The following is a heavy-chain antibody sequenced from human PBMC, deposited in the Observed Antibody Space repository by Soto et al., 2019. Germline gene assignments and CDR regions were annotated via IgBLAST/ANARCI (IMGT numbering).Heavy chain of an antibody. J-gene: IGHJ3*02. CDR2: IYSGGST. CDR1: GFAVSSNY. V-gene: IGHV3-66*01. D-gene: IGHD1-26*01. Sequence: PGGSLRLSCAASGFAVSSNYMNWVRQAPGKGLEWVSVIYSGGSTYYADSVKGRFTISRDNSKNTLYLQMNSLRAEDTAVYYCARDGWERDDAFDIWGQGTMVTVSS. CDR3: ARDGWERDDAFDI.